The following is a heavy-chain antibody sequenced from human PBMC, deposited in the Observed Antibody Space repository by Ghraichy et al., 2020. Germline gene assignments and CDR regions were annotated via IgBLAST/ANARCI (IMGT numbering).Heavy chain of an antibody. CDR1: GGSFSGYY. CDR2: INHSGST. CDR3: ARDKHIVVVTAKRGPDWFDP. J-gene: IGHJ5*02. Sequence: SETLSLTCAVYGGSFSGYYWSWIRQPPGKGLEWIGEINHSGSTNYNPSLKSRVTISVDTSKNQFSLKLSSVTAADTAVYYCARDKHIVVVTAKRGPDWFDPWGQGTLVTVSS. V-gene: IGHV4-34*01. D-gene: IGHD2-21*02.